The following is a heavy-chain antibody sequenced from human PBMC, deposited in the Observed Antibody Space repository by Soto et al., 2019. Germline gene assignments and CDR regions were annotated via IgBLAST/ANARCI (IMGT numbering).Heavy chain of an antibody. CDR3: ARDLWGYCGTDCYPLDV. CDR1: GGSMSSYD. D-gene: IGHD2-21*02. V-gene: IGHV4-59*01. CDR2: MYKTGST. J-gene: IGHJ6*02. Sequence: PSETLSLTCTVSGGSMSSYDWSWIRQPPGKGLEWIGYMYKTGSTVYNPSFKSRVTISVDTSKNQFSLKLNSVTAADTAVYYCARDLWGYCGTDCYPLDVWGQGTTVTVSS.